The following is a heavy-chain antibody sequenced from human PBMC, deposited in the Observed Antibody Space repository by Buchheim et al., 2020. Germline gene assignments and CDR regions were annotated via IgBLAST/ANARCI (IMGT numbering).Heavy chain of an antibody. CDR2: IYYSGGT. CDR1: GGSISSYS. Sequence: QVQLQESGPGLVTPSETLSLTCTVSGGSISSYSWSWIRQPPGTGLAWIRYIYYSGGTNSNPSLKSRVTISLDTSKHQFSLKLSSVTAADTAVYYCARLLLWFGEFEGYFDYWGQGTL. D-gene: IGHD3-10*01. CDR3: ARLLLWFGEFEGYFDY. V-gene: IGHV4-59*08. J-gene: IGHJ4*02.